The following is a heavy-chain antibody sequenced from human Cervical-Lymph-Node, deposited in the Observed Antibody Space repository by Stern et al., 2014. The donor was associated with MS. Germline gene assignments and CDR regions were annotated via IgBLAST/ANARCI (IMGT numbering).Heavy chain of an antibody. D-gene: IGHD1-14*01. CDR1: GYTFSRSW. CDR3: ARPEPQQELKY. CDR2: IYPDDSDT. V-gene: IGHV5-51*01. J-gene: IGHJ4*02. Sequence: EMQLVESGAEVKKPGESLKISCTASGYTFSRSWIAWVRQVPGKGLEWMGIIYPDDSDTKYNPSFQGQVTISADKSINTAYLQWSSLKASDTAIYYCARPEPQQELKYWGQGTLVTVSS.